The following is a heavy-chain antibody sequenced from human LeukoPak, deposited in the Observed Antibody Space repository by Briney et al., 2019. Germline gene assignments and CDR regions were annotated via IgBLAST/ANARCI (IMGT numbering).Heavy chain of an antibody. Sequence: SETLSLTCAVYGGSFSGYYWSWIRQPPGKGLEWIGEINHSGSTNYNPSLKSRVTISVDTSKNQFSLKLSSVTAADTAMYYCARQGNYDFWSGYYPDAFDIWGQGTMVTVSS. CDR1: GGSFSGYY. D-gene: IGHD3-3*01. CDR2: INHSGST. J-gene: IGHJ3*02. V-gene: IGHV4-34*01. CDR3: ARQGNYDFWSGYYPDAFDI.